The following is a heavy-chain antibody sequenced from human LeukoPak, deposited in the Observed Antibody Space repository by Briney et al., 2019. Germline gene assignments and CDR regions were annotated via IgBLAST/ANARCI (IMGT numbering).Heavy chain of an antibody. CDR1: GFTFSSYS. CDR2: ISSSSGTI. CDR3: ARDMTSKGYGMDV. V-gene: IGHV3-48*01. Sequence: GGSLRLSCAASGFTFSSYSMNWVRQAPGKGLEWVSYISSSSGTIYYADSVKGRFTISRDNAKNSLYLQMNSLRAEDTAVYYCARDMTSKGYGMDVWGQGTTVTVSS. J-gene: IGHJ6*02. D-gene: IGHD2-21*02.